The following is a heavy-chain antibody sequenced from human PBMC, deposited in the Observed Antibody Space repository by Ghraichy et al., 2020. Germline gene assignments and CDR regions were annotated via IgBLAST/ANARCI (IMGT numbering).Heavy chain of an antibody. CDR2: ISAYNGNT. CDR1: GYTFTSYG. CDR3: ARDLYYSNPWGYYYYYMDV. D-gene: IGHD4-11*01. V-gene: IGHV1-18*01. J-gene: IGHJ6*03. Sequence: ASVKVSCKASGYTFTSYGISWVRQAPGQGLEWMGWISAYNGNTNYAQKLQGRVTMTTDTSTSTAYMELRSLRSDDTAVYYCARDLYYSNPWGYYYYYMDVWGKGTTVTVSS.